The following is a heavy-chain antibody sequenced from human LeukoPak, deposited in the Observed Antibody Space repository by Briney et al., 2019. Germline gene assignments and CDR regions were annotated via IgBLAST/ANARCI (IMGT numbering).Heavy chain of an antibody. CDR2: IKSKTDGGTT. Sequence: GGSLRLSCAASGFTFSNAWMSWVRQAPGKGLEWVGRIKSKTDGGTTDYAAPVKGRFTISRDDSKNTLYLQMNSLKTEDTAVYYCTTELSGWGLDGFDPWGQGTLVTVSS. D-gene: IGHD6-19*01. V-gene: IGHV3-15*01. CDR1: GFTFSNAW. J-gene: IGHJ5*02. CDR3: TTELSGWGLDGFDP.